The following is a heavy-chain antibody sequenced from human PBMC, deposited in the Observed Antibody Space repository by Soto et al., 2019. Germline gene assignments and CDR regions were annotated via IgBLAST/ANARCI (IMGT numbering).Heavy chain of an antibody. CDR3: ARVISSRDEYFDY. CDR2: IFHDGTA. CDR1: GVSISSGNW. D-gene: IGHD2-2*01. V-gene: IGHV4-4*02. Sequence: PSETLSLTCAVSGVSISSGNWWTWVRQTPQRGLEYIGEIFHDGTANYYPSFEGRVAISVDTSKNQFSLNLTSVTAADTAVYYCARVISSRDEYFDYWGQGTVVTVSS. J-gene: IGHJ4*02.